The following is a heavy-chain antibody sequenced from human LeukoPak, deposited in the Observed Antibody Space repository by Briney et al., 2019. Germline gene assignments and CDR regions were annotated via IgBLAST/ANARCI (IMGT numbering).Heavy chain of an antibody. D-gene: IGHD3-10*01. CDR1: GYTFTSYY. J-gene: IGHJ5*02. CDR2: INPNSGGT. CDR3: ARGQVRAAPTCPFDP. Sequence: ASVKVSCKASGYTFTSYYMHWVRQAPGQGLEWMGWINPNSGGTNYAQKFQGRVTMTRDTSISTAYMELSRLRSDDTAVYYCARGQVRAAPTCPFDPWGQGTLVTVSS. V-gene: IGHV1-2*02.